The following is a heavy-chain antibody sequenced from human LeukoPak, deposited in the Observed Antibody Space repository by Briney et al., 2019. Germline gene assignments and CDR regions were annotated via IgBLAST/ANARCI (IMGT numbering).Heavy chain of an antibody. CDR1: GFSFRDYW. CDR3: TTVGSDFDWLLLPPYYFDY. Sequence: GGSLRLSCAASGFSFRDYWMSWVRQAPGKGLEWVADIEPDGSGKTYVDSVKGRFTISRDNAQQSLHLQMDTLTAEDTAVYYCTTVGSDFDWLLLPPYYFDYWGQGTLVTVSS. D-gene: IGHD3-9*01. J-gene: IGHJ4*02. CDR2: IEPDGSGK. V-gene: IGHV3-7*01.